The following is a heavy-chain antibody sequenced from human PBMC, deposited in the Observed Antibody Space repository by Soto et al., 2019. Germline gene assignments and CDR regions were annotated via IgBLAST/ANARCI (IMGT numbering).Heavy chain of an antibody. CDR1: GGTFSSYA. V-gene: IGHV1-69*13. CDR2: IIPIFGTA. J-gene: IGHJ5*02. Sequence: SVKVSCKASGGTFSSYAISWVRQAPGQGLEWMGGIIPIFGTANYAQKFQGRVTITADESTSTAYMELSSLRSEDTAVYYCARDLPFRIAAAGTLYNWFDPWGQGTLVTVSS. D-gene: IGHD6-13*01. CDR3: ARDLPFRIAAAGTLYNWFDP.